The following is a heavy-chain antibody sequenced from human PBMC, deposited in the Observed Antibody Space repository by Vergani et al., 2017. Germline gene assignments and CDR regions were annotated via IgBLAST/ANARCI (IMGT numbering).Heavy chain of an antibody. CDR1: GGSISSGGYS. Sequence: QVQLQESGSGLVKPSQTLSLTCAVSGGSISSGGYSWSWIRQPPGKGLEWIGYIYHSGSTYYNPSLKSRVTISVDTSKNQFSLKLSSVTAADTAVYYCARVCGSSPGPNWFDPWGQGTLVTVSS. D-gene: IGHD6-6*01. CDR2: IYHSGST. CDR3: ARVCGSSPGPNWFDP. V-gene: IGHV4-30-2*05. J-gene: IGHJ5*02.